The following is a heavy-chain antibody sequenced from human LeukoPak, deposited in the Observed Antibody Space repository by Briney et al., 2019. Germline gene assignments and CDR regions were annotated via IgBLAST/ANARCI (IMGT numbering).Heavy chain of an antibody. CDR2: INSDGSST. Sequence: KPGGPLRLSCAASGFTFSDYYMSWIRQAPGKGLVWVSRINSDGSSTSYADSVKGRFTISRDNAKNTLYLQMNSLRAEDTAVYYCARPMVRGVITRNEDWFDPWGQETLVTVSS. D-gene: IGHD3-10*01. CDR1: GFTFSDYY. V-gene: IGHV3-74*01. CDR3: ARPMVRGVITRNEDWFDP. J-gene: IGHJ5*02.